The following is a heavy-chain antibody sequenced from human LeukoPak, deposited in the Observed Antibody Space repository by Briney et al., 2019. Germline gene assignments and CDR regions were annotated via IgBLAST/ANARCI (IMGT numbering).Heavy chain of an antibody. CDR3: ARDMGSGWYVDAFDI. CDR2: ISYDGSNK. D-gene: IGHD6-19*01. J-gene: IGHJ3*02. CDR1: GFTFSSYA. V-gene: IGHV3-30*04. Sequence: PGGSLRLSCAASGFTFSSYAMHWVRQAPGKGLEWLAVISYDGSNKYYADSVNGRFTISRDNSKKTLYLQMNSLRAEDTAVYYCARDMGSGWYVDAFDIWGQGTMVTVSS.